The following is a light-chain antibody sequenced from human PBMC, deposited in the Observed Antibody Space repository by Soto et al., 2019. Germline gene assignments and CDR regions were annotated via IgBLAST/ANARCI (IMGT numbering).Light chain of an antibody. CDR3: QQYNDWPLT. CDR2: GAF. Sequence: RQSPVTLSLSPGDRSTLSCRASQSVSSSYLAWYQQKPGQAPRLLIYGAFTRATGIPARFSGTGSGTEFTLTISSLQSEDFALYYCQQYNDWPLTFGQGTKVDIK. CDR1: QSVSSSY. J-gene: IGKJ1*01. V-gene: IGKV3-15*01.